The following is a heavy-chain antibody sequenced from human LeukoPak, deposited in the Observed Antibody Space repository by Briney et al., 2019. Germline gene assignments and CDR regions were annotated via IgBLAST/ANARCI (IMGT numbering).Heavy chain of an antibody. J-gene: IGHJ4*02. D-gene: IGHD6-19*01. V-gene: IGHV4-59*01. CDR1: GGSISSYY. Sequence: TSETLSLTCTVSGGSISSYYWSWIRQPPGKGLEWIGYISYSGSTNYNPSLKSRVTISVDTSKNQFSLKLSSVTAADTAVYYCARGRWLVNYWGQGTLVTVSS. CDR2: ISYSGST. CDR3: ARGRWLVNY.